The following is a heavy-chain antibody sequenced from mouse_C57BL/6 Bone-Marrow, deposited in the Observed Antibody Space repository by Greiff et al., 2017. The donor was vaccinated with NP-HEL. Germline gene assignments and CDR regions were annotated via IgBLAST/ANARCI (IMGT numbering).Heavy chain of an antibody. Sequence: VQLQQPGAELVKPGASVKLSCKASGYTFTSYWMQWVKQRPGQGLEWIGEIDPSDSYTNYNQKFKGKATLTVDTSSSTAYMQLSSLTSEDSAVYYCASLITTALEGFAYWGQGTLVTVSA. CDR1: GYTFTSYW. D-gene: IGHD1-2*01. V-gene: IGHV1-50*01. J-gene: IGHJ3*01. CDR3: ASLITTALEGFAY. CDR2: IDPSDSYT.